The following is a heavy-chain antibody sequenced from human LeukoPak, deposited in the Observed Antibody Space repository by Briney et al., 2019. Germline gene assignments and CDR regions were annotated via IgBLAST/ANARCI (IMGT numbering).Heavy chain of an antibody. J-gene: IGHJ5*02. V-gene: IGHV4-34*01. CDR3: ARDYYDSSGYYSWFDP. CDR1: GGSFSGYY. Sequence: PSETLSLTCAVYGGSFSGYYWSWIRQPPGKGLEWIGEINHSGSTNYNPSLKSRVIISVDTSKNQFSLKLSSVTAADTAVYYCARDYYDSSGYYSWFDPWGQGTLVTVSS. CDR2: INHSGST. D-gene: IGHD3-22*01.